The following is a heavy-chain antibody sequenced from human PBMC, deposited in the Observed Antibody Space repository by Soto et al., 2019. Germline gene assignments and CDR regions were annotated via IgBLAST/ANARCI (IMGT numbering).Heavy chain of an antibody. CDR2: ISSNDDK. D-gene: IGHD2-15*01. Sequence: QITWKESGPTLVKPTQTLTLTCTLSGFSLSTSGVAVGWIRQPPGEALEWLALISSNDDKRYSPSLKSRLTITKDTSKNQVVLTMTNMDPVDTATYYCAHSRPGVLAAYSRYWGQGILVTVSS. CDR1: GFSLSTSGVA. V-gene: IGHV2-5*01. J-gene: IGHJ4*02. CDR3: AHSRPGVLAAYSRY.